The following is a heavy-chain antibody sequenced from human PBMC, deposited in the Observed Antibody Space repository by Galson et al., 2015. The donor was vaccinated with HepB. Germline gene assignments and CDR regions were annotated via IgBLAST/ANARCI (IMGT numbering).Heavy chain of an antibody. J-gene: IGHJ4*02. CDR1: GFTFSSYA. CDR3: ARDQSSGWSFDY. CDR2: ISYDGSNK. Sequence: SLRLSCAASGFTFSSYAMHWVRQAPGKGLEWVAVISYDGSNKYYADSVKGRFTISRDNSKNTLYLQMSSLRAEDTAVYYCARDQSSGWSFDYWGQGTLVTVSS. V-gene: IGHV3-30-3*01. D-gene: IGHD6-19*01.